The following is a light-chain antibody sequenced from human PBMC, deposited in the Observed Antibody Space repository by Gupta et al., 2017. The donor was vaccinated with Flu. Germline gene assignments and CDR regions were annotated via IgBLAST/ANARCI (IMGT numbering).Light chain of an antibody. J-gene: IGKJ1*01. CDR2: EAS. Sequence: PATLSLSPGERATLSCRTSQSVSSYFAWYQQKPGQAPRLLIYEASNRATGIPARFSGSGSGTDFTLIISSLEPEDFAVYYCQQRSSWPWTFGQGTKLEI. CDR3: QQRSSWPWT. V-gene: IGKV3-11*01. CDR1: QSVSSY.